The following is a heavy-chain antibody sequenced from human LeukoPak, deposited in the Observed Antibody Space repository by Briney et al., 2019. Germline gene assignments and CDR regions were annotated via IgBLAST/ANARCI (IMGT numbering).Heavy chain of an antibody. CDR3: ARGNYYGSGSYYDAFDI. J-gene: IGHJ3*02. CDR1: GYTFTSYG. D-gene: IGHD3-10*01. CDR2: ISAYNGNT. V-gene: IGHV1-18*01. Sequence: ASVKVSCKASGYTFTSYGISWVRQAPGQGLEWMGWISAYNGNTNYAQKLQGRVTMTTDTSTSTAYMELSSLRSEDTAVYYCARGNYYGSGSYYDAFDIWGQGTMVTVSS.